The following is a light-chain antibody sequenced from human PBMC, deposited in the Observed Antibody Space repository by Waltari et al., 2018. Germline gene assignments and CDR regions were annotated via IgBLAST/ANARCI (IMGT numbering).Light chain of an antibody. V-gene: IGLV1-51*01. CDR1: SSNIGQNF. CDR2: DNN. J-gene: IGLJ3*02. Sequence: QSVLTQPPSVSAAAGQKVTISCSGSSSNIGQNFVSWYQHLPGTAPKLLIYDNNQRPSGMPDRFSGSKSGTSATLVITGLQTGDEADYYCGTWDNSLTGGVFGGGTKLTVL. CDR3: GTWDNSLTGGV.